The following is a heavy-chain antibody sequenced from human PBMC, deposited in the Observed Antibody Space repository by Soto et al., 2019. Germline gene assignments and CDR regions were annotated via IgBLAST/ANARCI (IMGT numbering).Heavy chain of an antibody. J-gene: IGHJ6*03. Sequence: GASVKVSCKASGYTFTSYGISWVRQAPGQGLEWMGWISAYNGNTNYAQKLQGRVTMTTDTSTSTAYMELRSLRSDDTAVYYCARVDGSGSYYISYYYYYYMDVWGKGTTVTVSS. D-gene: IGHD3-10*01. V-gene: IGHV1-18*01. CDR1: GYTFTSYG. CDR2: ISAYNGNT. CDR3: ARVDGSGSYYISYYYYYYMDV.